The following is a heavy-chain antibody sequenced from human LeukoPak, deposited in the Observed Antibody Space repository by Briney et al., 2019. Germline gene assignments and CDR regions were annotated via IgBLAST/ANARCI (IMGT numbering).Heavy chain of an antibody. CDR2: ISGSGGST. Sequence: GGSLRLSCAASGFTFSTYGMSWVRQPPGKGLEWVSGISGSGGSTYYADSVEGRFTISRDNSENTLYLQMNRLRAEDTARYYCAKDRQQLANLDYWGQGTLVTVSS. CDR3: AKDRQQLANLDY. J-gene: IGHJ4*02. D-gene: IGHD6-13*01. CDR1: GFTFSTYG. V-gene: IGHV3-23*01.